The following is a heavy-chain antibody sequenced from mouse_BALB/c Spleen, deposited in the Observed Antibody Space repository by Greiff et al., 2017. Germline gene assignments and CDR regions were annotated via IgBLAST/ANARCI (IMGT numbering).Heavy chain of an antibody. V-gene: IGHV5-17*02. CDR2: ISSGSSTI. J-gene: IGHJ4*01. D-gene: IGHD2-4*01. Sequence: EVMLVESGGGLVQPGGSRKLSCAASGFTFSSFGMHWVRQAPEKGLEWVAYISSGSSTIYYADTVKGRFTISRDNPKNTLFLQMTSLRSEDTAMYYCANIYYDYDGGPYAMDYWGQGTSVTVSS. CDR1: GFTFSSFG. CDR3: ANIYYDYDGGPYAMDY.